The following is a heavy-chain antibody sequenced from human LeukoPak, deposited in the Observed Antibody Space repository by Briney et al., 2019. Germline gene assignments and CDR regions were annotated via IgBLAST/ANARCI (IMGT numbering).Heavy chain of an antibody. D-gene: IGHD7-27*01. Sequence: ASVTVSCKASGYTFTSYYVHWVRQAPGQGLEWMGVINPGGGGTSYSQRFQGRLTVTRDTSTSTVYIDLSSLRSDDTALYYCARGGVTALGIWGINDYWGQGTLVTVSS. V-gene: IGHV1-46*01. CDR1: GYTFTSYY. J-gene: IGHJ4*02. CDR2: INPGGGGT. CDR3: ARGGVTALGIWGINDY.